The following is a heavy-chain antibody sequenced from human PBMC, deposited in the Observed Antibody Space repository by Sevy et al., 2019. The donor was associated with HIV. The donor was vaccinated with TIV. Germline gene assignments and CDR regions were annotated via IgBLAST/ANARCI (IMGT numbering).Heavy chain of an antibody. D-gene: IGHD1-26*01. V-gene: IGHV3-30*18. Sequence: GGSLRLSCAASGFSFSSYGMHWVRQAPGKGLEWVTIISHDGSSKYYADSVKGRFTISRDNSENILYLQMNSLRTDDTAVYYCVKGGVTWELLDYWGQGSLVTVSS. CDR3: VKGGVTWELLDY. J-gene: IGHJ4*02. CDR2: ISHDGSSK. CDR1: GFSFSSYG.